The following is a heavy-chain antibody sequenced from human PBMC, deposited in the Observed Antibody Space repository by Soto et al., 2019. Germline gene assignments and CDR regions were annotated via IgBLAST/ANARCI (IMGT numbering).Heavy chain of an antibody. CDR2: IYSGGST. CDR3: ARGEVLHSSTDY. D-gene: IGHD6-6*01. Sequence: EVQLVESGGGLVQPGGSLRLSCAAPGFTVSSNYMSWVRQAPGKGLEWVSVIYSGGSTYYADSVKGRFTISRHNSNNTLYLQMNSLRTEDTAVYYCARGEVLHSSTDYWGQGTLVTVSS. V-gene: IGHV3-53*04. CDR1: GFTVSSNY. J-gene: IGHJ4*02.